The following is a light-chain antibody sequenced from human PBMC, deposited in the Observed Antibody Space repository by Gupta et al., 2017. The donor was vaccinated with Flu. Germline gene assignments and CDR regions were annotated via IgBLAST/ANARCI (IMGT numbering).Light chain of an antibody. V-gene: IGLV1-40*01. CDR2: GNK. CDR1: SIDIGEGYD. J-gene: IGLJ2*01. CDR3: QAYDSNGVV. Sequence: QSVLPQPPSVSGAPGPGVTISCTGSSIDIGEGYDVHWYQQLPGTDPKLLLYGNKNRPAGVPDRCSGSKSGTSAALAITGGQAEDEDDYDCQAYDSNGVVFGGGTTLTVL.